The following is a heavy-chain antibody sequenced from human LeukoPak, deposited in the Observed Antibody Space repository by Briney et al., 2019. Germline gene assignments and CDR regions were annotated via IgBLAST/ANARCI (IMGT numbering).Heavy chain of an antibody. V-gene: IGHV4-39*01. J-gene: IGHJ5*02. Sequence: TSETLSLTCTVSAESISSSSYYWGWIRQPPGKGLEWIGSIYYTGSTYYSPSLRGRVTISVDTSKNQFSLKMSSVTAADTATYYCASGKAGWFDPWGQGTLVTVSS. CDR2: IYYTGST. CDR1: AESISSSSYY. CDR3: ASGKAGWFDP.